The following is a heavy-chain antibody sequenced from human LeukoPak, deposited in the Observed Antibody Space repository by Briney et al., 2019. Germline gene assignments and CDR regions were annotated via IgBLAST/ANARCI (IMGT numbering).Heavy chain of an antibody. D-gene: IGHD6-13*01. Sequence: GGSLRLSCAASGFTFSSYAMSWVRQAPGKGLEWVSAISGSGGSTYYADSVKGRFTISRDNSKNTLYLQMNSLRAEDTAVYYCAKDLYSSSWYEVGVSDYWGQGTLVTVSS. CDR3: AKDLYSSSWYEVGVSDY. CDR1: GFTFSSYA. CDR2: ISGSGGST. V-gene: IGHV3-23*01. J-gene: IGHJ4*02.